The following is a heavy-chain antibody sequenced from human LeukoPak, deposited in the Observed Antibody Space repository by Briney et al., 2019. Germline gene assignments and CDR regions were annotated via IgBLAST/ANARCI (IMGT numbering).Heavy chain of an antibody. D-gene: IGHD6-19*01. CDR3: ARGIRYSSGWDYYYFDY. CDR1: GGSFSGYY. CDR2: INHSGST. J-gene: IGHJ4*02. V-gene: IGHV4-34*01. Sequence: SETLSLTCAVYGGSFSGYYWSWIRQPPGKGLEWIGEINHSGSTNYNPSLKSRVTISVDTSKNQFSLKLSSVTAADTAVYYCARGIRYSSGWDYYYFDYWGQGTLVTVSS.